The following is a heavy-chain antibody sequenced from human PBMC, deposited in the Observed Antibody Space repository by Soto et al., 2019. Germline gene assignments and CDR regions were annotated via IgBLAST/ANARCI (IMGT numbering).Heavy chain of an antibody. J-gene: IGHJ6*02. CDR3: AKDRTTVDYHYGMDV. CDR2: ISGGGGST. Sequence: EVQLLESGGGLVQPGGSLRLSCAASVFTFSSYAMTWVRQAPGKGLEWASDISGGGGSTYYADSVKGRFNISRDNSKNTLFLQMNSLRAEDTAVYYCAKDRTTVDYHYGMDVWCQATTVTVPS. D-gene: IGHD4-17*01. CDR1: VFTFSSYA. V-gene: IGHV3-23*01.